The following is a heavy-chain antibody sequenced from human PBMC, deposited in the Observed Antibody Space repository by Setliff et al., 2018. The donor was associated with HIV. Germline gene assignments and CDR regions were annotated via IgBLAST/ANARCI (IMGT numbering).Heavy chain of an antibody. Sequence: SVKVSCKASGSTFTSYYLHWVRQAPGQGLEWMGMINPSGGSASYAQKFQGRVTMSRDTSTSTVYMELSSLRSEDTAVYYCARDYFDSSAYHYGFGAFDIWGQGTMVTVSS. CDR3: ARDYFDSSAYHYGFGAFDI. V-gene: IGHV1-46*01. J-gene: IGHJ3*02. CDR1: GSTFTSYY. D-gene: IGHD3-22*01. CDR2: INPSGGSA.